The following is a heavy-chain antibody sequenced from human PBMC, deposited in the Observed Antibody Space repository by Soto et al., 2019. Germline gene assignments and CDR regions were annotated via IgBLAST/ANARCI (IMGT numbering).Heavy chain of an antibody. CDR1: GFTFSSYA. D-gene: IGHD4-17*01. CDR2: ISSSGGGT. CDR3: AKGYRTVENNYFDY. J-gene: IGHJ4*02. Sequence: GGSLRLSCAASGFTFSSYAMSWVRQAPGKGLEWVSAISSSGGGTYYADSVKGRFTISRDNSKNTLYLQMNSLRAEDTAVYYCAKGYRTVENNYFDYWGQGTLVTVSS. V-gene: IGHV3-23*01.